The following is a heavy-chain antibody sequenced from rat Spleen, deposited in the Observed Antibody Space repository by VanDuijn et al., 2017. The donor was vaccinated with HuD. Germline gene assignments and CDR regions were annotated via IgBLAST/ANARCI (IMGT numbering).Heavy chain of an antibody. Sequence: QVQLKESGPGLVKPSLTLSLTCTVSGFSLSSYGVIWVRQPPGKGLEWMGVIWGNGNTNYNSTLKSRLSISRDTSKSQVFLKMNSLQPEDTGTYYCARHLREASGVMDAWGQGASVTVSS. CDR2: IWGNGNT. D-gene: IGHD4-3*01. J-gene: IGHJ4*01. CDR3: ARHLREASGVMDA. CDR1: GFSLSSYG. V-gene: IGHV2-13*01.